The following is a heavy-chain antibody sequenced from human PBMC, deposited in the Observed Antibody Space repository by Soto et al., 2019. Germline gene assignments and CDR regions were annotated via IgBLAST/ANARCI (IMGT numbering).Heavy chain of an antibody. J-gene: IGHJ4*02. CDR1: GFTFSNYT. CDR2: ISSSSSTI. V-gene: IGHV3-48*02. CDR3: AIHPGYC. D-gene: IGHD6-13*01. Sequence: EVQLVESGGGLVQPGGSLRLSCAASGFTFSNYTMDWVRQAPGKGLEWVSYISSSSSTIYYADSVKGRFTISRDNAKTSVYLQMNSLRDAATAMYYCAIHPGYCGGRATVVTVPS.